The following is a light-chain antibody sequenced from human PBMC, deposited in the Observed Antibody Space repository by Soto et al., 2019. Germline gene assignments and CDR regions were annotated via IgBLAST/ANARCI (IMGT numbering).Light chain of an antibody. CDR1: SSNVGVNY. CDR2: TND. Sequence: QSVLTHPPSVSGTPGQRVTIYCSGSSSNVGVNYVYWYQHFPGTAPKLLIHTNDQRPSGVPDRFSGSKSGTSGSLASSGLRSEDEAEYYCAAWDGSLSGRVFGGGTKLTVL. J-gene: IGLJ3*02. V-gene: IGLV1-47*02. CDR3: AAWDGSLSGRV.